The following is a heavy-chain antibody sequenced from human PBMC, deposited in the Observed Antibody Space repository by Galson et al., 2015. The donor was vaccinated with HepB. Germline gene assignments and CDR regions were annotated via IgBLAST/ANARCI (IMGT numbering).Heavy chain of an antibody. CDR2: ISYDGSNK. CDR1: GFTFSSYG. J-gene: IGHJ3*02. V-gene: IGHV3-30*18. CDR3: AKCSGGSCGAFDI. D-gene: IGHD2-15*01. Sequence: SLRLSCAASGFTFSSYGMHWVRQAPGKGLEWVAVISYDGSNKYYADSVKGRFTISRDNSKNTLYLQMNSLRAEDTAVYYCAKCSGGSCGAFDIWGQGTMVTVPS.